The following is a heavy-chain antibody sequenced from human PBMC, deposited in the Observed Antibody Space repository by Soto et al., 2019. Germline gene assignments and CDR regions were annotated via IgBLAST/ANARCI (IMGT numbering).Heavy chain of an antibody. CDR1: GFPFGDYY. Sequence: GGSLRLSCEASGFPFGDYYMSWIRQSPERGLEWLSFLSNSSRFTKYADSVKGRFTISRDNAKNSLYLQMNSLKAEDTAVYYCARRLGSLPTANLDLWGRGTLVTVSS. D-gene: IGHD1-1*01. V-gene: IGHV3-11*06. CDR2: LSNSSRFT. J-gene: IGHJ2*01. CDR3: ARRLGSLPTANLDL.